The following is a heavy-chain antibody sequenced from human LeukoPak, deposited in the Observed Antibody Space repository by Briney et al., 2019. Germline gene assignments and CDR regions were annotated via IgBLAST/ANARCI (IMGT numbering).Heavy chain of an antibody. D-gene: IGHD3-10*01. CDR1: GYTFTGYY. J-gene: IGHJ5*02. V-gene: IGHV1-2*02. CDR2: INPNSGGT. Sequence: ASVKVSCKASGYTFTGYYMHWVRQAPGQGLEWMGWINPNSGGTNYAQKFQGRVTMTRDTSISTAHMELSGLRSDDTAVYYCARPLWFGELLAYNWFDPWDQGTLVTVSS. CDR3: ARPLWFGELLAYNWFDP.